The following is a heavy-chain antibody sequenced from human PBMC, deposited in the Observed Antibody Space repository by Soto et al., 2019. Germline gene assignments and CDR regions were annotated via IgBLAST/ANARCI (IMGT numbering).Heavy chain of an antibody. V-gene: IGHV1-3*01. J-gene: IGHJ2*01. CDR2: INAGNGNT. CDR3: SGVPAAGTRHYWYFDH. Sequence: QVQLVQSGAEVKKPGASVKVSCKASGYTFTSYAMHWVRQAPGQRLEWMGWINAGNGNTKYSQKFQGRVTITRDTSASTAYMELSSLRSEDTAVYYCSGVPAAGTRHYWYFDHWGRGTLVTVAS. D-gene: IGHD6-25*01. CDR1: GYTFTSYA.